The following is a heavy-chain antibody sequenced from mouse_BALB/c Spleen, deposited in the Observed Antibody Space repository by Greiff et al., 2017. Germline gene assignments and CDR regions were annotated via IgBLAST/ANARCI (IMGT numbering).Heavy chain of an antibody. J-gene: IGHJ4*01. CDR2: IWAGGST. CDR1: GFSLTSYG. D-gene: IGHD2-3*01. V-gene: IGHV2-9*02. Sequence: VQLVESGPGLVVPSQSLSITCTVSGFSLTSYGVHWVRQPPGKGLEWLGVIWAGGSTNYNSALMSRLSISKDNSKSQVFLKMNSLQTDDTAMYYCARDGYYEKNAMDYWGQGTSVTVSS. CDR3: ARDGYYEKNAMDY.